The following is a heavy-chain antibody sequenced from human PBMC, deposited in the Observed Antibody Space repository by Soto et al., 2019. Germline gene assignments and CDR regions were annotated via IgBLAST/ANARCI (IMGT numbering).Heavy chain of an antibody. CDR3: AKYAGLSPGVRYNFDY. CDR1: GFSFSSYA. J-gene: IGHJ4*02. V-gene: IGHV3-23*01. D-gene: IGHD1-1*01. Sequence: EVQMLESGGDLIQPGGSLRLSCAASGFSFSSYAMSWVRQTSEKGLEWVSTISCSDGATYYADSVKGRFTISRDNSRNPLYLQMNSLRAEDTAMYYCAKYAGLSPGVRYNFDYWGQGTLVTVSS. CDR2: ISCSDGAT.